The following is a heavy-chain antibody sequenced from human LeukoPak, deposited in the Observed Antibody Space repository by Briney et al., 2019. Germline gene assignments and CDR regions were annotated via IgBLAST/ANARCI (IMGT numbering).Heavy chain of an antibody. V-gene: IGHV3-48*01. Sequence: GGSLRLSCAASGFTFSIYAMTWVRQAPGKGLEWVSYISSSSSTIYYADSVKGRFTISRDNAKNSLYLQMNSLRAEDTAVYYCARDRTTGTFLFDYWGQGTLVTVSS. CDR2: ISSSSSTI. J-gene: IGHJ4*02. D-gene: IGHD1-1*01. CDR1: GFTFSIYA. CDR3: ARDRTTGTFLFDY.